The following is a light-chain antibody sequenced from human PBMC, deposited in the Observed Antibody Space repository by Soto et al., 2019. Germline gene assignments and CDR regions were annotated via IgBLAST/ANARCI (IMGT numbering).Light chain of an antibody. J-gene: IGKJ1*01. Sequence: ETVMTQSPATLSVSPGERATLSCRASQSIRSTLAWFQQKPGQAPRLLIYDASKRATGIPARFSGSGSGTEFTLTISSLQPDDFATYYCQQYNTYSETFGQGTKVDIK. V-gene: IGKV3-15*01. CDR3: QQYNTYSET. CDR1: QSIRST. CDR2: DAS.